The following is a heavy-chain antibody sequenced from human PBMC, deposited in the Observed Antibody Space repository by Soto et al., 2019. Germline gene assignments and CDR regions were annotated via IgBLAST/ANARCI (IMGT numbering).Heavy chain of an antibody. J-gene: IGHJ5*02. Sequence: ASVKVSCKASGYTFTSYGISWVRQAPGQGLEWMGWISAYNGNTNYAQKLQGRVTMTTDTSTSTAYMERRSLRSDDTAVYYCAYDVAAAGAGWFAPWGQGTLVTVSS. V-gene: IGHV1-18*01. CDR2: ISAYNGNT. D-gene: IGHD6-13*01. CDR1: GYTFTSYG. CDR3: AYDVAAAGAGWFAP.